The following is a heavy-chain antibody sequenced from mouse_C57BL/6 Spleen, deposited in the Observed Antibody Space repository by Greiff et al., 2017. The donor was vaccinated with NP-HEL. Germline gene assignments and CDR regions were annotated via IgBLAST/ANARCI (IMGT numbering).Heavy chain of an antibody. J-gene: IGHJ3*01. D-gene: IGHD2-5*01. V-gene: IGHV1-64*01. CDR2: IHPNSGST. Sequence: QVQLQQPGAELVKPGASVKLSCKASGYTFTSYWMHWVKQRPGQGLEWIGMIHPNSGSTNYNEKFKSKATLTVDKSSSTAYMQLSSLTSEDSSVYYCARALIVSTGLAYWGQGTLVTVSA. CDR1: GYTFTSYW. CDR3: ARALIVSTGLAY.